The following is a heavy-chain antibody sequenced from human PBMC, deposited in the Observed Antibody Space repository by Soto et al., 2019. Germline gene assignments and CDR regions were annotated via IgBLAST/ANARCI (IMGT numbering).Heavy chain of an antibody. V-gene: IGHV3-30*18. D-gene: IGHD4-17*01. J-gene: IGHJ4*02. CDR3: AKDGSYGDYVFDY. CDR1: GFTFSSYG. CDR2: ISYDGSNK. Sequence: QVQLVESGGGVVQPGRSLRLSCAASGFTFSSYGMHWVRQAPGKGLEWVAVISYDGSNKYYADSVKGRFTISRDNSKNPLYLQMNSLGAEDTAVYYCAKDGSYGDYVFDYWGQGTLVTVSS.